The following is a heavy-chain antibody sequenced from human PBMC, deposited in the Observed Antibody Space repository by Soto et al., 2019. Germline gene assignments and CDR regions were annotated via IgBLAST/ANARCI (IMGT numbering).Heavy chain of an antibody. J-gene: IGHJ5*02. Sequence: GGSLRLSCAASGFTFSSYAMHWVRQAPGTGLEWVAVISYDGSNKYYADSVKGRFTISRDNSKNTLYLQMNSLRAEDTAVYYCARGSESSGYFWIDPWGKGTMVTVSS. CDR3: ARGSESSGYFWIDP. V-gene: IGHV3-30*04. CDR1: GFTFSSYA. CDR2: ISYDGSNK. D-gene: IGHD3-22*01.